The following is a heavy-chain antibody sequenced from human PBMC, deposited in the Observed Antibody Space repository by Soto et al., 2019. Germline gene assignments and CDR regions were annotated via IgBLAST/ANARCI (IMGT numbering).Heavy chain of an antibody. CDR3: ARDSGVAAAGTPYYYYGMDV. CDR2: IWYDGSNK. J-gene: IGHJ6*02. V-gene: IGHV3-33*01. D-gene: IGHD6-13*01. CDR1: GFTFSSYG. Sequence: PGGSLRLSCAASGFTFSSYGMHWVRQAPGKGLEWVAVIWYDGSNKYYADSLKGRFTISRDISKNTLFLQMNSLRAEDTVVYYFARDSGVAAAGTPYYYYGMDVWGQGTTVTVSS.